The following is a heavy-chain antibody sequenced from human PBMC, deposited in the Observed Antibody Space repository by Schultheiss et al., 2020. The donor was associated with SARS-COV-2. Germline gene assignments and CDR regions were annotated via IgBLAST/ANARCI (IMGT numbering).Heavy chain of an antibody. CDR1: GGSISSYY. CDR2: INHSGST. D-gene: IGHD4-17*01. CDR3: ARADGDSDY. J-gene: IGHJ4*02. Sequence: SETLSLTCTVSGGSISSYYWSWIRQPPGKGLEWIGEINHSGSTNYNPSLKSRVTISVDTSKNQFSLKLSSVTAADTAVYYCARADGDSDYWGQGTLVTVSS. V-gene: IGHV4-34*01.